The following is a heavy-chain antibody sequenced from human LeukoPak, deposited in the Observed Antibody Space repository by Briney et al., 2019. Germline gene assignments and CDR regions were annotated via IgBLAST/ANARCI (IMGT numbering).Heavy chain of an antibody. V-gene: IGHV1-2*02. J-gene: IGHJ4*02. Sequence: ASVKVSCKASGHTFTGYYMHWVRQAPGRGLEWMGWINPNSGGTNYAQKFQGRVTMTRDTSISTAYMELSRLRSDDTAVYYCAGVRGVTRPLDYWGQGTLVTVSS. CDR3: AGVRGVTRPLDY. CDR1: GHTFTGYY. D-gene: IGHD3-10*01. CDR2: INPNSGGT.